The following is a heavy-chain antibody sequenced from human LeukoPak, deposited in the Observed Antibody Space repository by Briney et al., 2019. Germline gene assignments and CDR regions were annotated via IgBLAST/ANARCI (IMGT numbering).Heavy chain of an antibody. V-gene: IGHV3-48*01. J-gene: IGHJ3*02. CDR3: AGNFDWLLDSAFDI. CDR1: GFTFSSYS. Sequence: PGGSLRLSCAASGFTFSSYSMNWVRQAPGKGLEWVSYISSSSSTIYYADSVKGRFTISRDNAKNSLYLQMNSLRAEDTAVYYCAGNFDWLLDSAFDIWGQGTMVTVSS. CDR2: ISSSSSTI. D-gene: IGHD3-9*01.